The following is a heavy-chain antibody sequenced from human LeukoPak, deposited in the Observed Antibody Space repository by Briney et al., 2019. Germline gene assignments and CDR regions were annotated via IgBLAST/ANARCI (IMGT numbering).Heavy chain of an antibody. D-gene: IGHD3-10*01. CDR1: GGTFSSYA. Sequence: ASVTVSCKASGGTFSSYAISWVRQAPGQGLEWMGRIIPILGIANYAQKFQGRVTITADKSTSTAYMELSSLRSEDTAVYYCARDEYTYYYGSGNNWFDPWGQGTLVTVSS. CDR3: ARDEYTYYYGSGNNWFDP. V-gene: IGHV1-69*04. CDR2: IIPILGIA. J-gene: IGHJ5*02.